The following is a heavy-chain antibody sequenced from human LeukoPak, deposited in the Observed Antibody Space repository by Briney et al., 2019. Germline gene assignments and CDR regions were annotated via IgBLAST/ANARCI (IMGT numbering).Heavy chain of an antibody. Sequence: PGGSLRLSCTASISTLSTYWMSWFRQTPGKGLEWVASLAEDRGDKFYVGSVRGRFTISRDNAANSQYLQMSSLRAEDTAVYYCARDTRYSGYALDYWGQGTLVTVSS. CDR2: LAEDRGDK. V-gene: IGHV3-7*04. J-gene: IGHJ4*02. CDR1: ISTLSTYW. D-gene: IGHD5-12*01. CDR3: ARDTRYSGYALDY.